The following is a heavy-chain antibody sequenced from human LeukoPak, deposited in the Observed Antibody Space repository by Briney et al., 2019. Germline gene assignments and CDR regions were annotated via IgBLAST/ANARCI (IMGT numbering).Heavy chain of an antibody. Sequence: ASVKVSCKASGYTFTGYYMHWMRQAPGQGLEWMGRINPNSGGTNYAQKFQGRVTMTRDTSVSTAYMELSRLRSDDTAVYYCARDPPQQPGVPASAFDIWGQGTMVTVSS. V-gene: IGHV1-2*06. CDR3: ARDPPQQPGVPASAFDI. D-gene: IGHD6-13*01. J-gene: IGHJ3*02. CDR2: INPNSGGT. CDR1: GYTFTGYY.